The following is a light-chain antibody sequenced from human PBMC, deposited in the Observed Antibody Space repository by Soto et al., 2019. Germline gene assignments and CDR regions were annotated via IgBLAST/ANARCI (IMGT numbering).Light chain of an antibody. CDR3: HQSYTTLVFT. CDR2: AAS. Sequence: DLQMTQSPSSLSASVGDRVTITCRASQSISSYLNWYQQKPGKAPKLLIYAASSLQSGVPSRFSGSGSGTDFTLTISSLQPEDFATYYCHQSYTTLVFTFGPGTKVDIK. V-gene: IGKV1-39*01. J-gene: IGKJ3*01. CDR1: QSISSY.